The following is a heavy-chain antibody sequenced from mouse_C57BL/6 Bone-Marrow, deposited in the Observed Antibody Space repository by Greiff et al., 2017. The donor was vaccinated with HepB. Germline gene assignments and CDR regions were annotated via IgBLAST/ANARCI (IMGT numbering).Heavy chain of an antibody. V-gene: IGHV5-4*01. D-gene: IGHD2-2*01. CDR3: ARDLVTTNYYAMDY. CDR2: ISDGGSYT. CDR1: GFPFSSYA. Sequence: EVNLVESGGGLLKPGGSLKLSCAASGFPFSSYAMSWVRPPPAKRLEWVATISDGGSYTYYPDNVKGRFPISRDNAKNNLYLQMSHLKSEDTAMYYCARDLVTTNYYAMDYWGQGTSVTVSS. J-gene: IGHJ4*01.